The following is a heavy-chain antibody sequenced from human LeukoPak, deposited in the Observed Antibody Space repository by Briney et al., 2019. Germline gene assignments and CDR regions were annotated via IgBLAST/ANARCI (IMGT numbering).Heavy chain of an antibody. V-gene: IGHV3-74*01. J-gene: IGHJ6*02. D-gene: IGHD1-14*01. CDR1: GFTFGSCW. Sequence: HPGGSLRLSCAASGFTFGSCWMHWVRQAPGKGLVWVSRINSDGSSTSYADSVKGRFTISRDNAKNTLYLQMNSLRAEDTAVYYCATGQGHGMDVWGQGTTVTVSS. CDR3: ATGQGHGMDV. CDR2: INSDGSST.